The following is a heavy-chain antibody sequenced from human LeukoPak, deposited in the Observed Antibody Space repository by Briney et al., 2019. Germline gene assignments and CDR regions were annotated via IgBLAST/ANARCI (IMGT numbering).Heavy chain of an antibody. CDR1: GYTFTSYG. J-gene: IGHJ5*02. CDR3: ASCGYFDCLNWFDP. V-gene: IGHV1-18*01. Sequence: ASVKVSCKASGYTFTSYGISWVRQAPGHGLEWMGWISAYNGNTNYAQKLQGRVTMTTDTSTSTAYMELRSLRSDDTAVYYCASCGYFDCLNWFDPWGQGTLVTVSS. D-gene: IGHD3-9*01. CDR2: ISAYNGNT.